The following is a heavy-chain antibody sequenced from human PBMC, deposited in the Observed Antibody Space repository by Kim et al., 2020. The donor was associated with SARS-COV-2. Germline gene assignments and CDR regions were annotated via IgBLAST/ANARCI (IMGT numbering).Heavy chain of an antibody. CDR3: ARVVGGYYPDAFDI. D-gene: IGHD3-3*01. V-gene: IGHV3-33*01. CDR2: MWYDGINN. Sequence: GGSLRLSCAASGFTFSSFGMHWVRQAPGKGLEWVALMWYDGINNYFADSVKGRFTISRDNTMNTVYLQMNNLRAEDTAVYYCARVVGGYYPDAFDIWGQGTMVTVSS. CDR1: GFTFSSFG. J-gene: IGHJ3*02.